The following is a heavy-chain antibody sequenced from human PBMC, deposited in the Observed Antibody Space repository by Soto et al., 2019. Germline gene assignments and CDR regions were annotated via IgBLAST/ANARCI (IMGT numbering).Heavy chain of an antibody. CDR1: GFTFSSYG. CDR2: IWYDGSNK. J-gene: IGHJ4*02. V-gene: IGHV3-33*01. CDR3: ARGRKYPPLWFGELSYADDY. D-gene: IGHD3-10*01. Sequence: GGSLRLSCAASGFTFSSYGMHWVRQAPGKGLEWVAVIWYDGSNKYYADSVKGRFTISRDNSKNTLYLQMNSLRAEDTAVYYCARGRKYPPLWFGELSYADDYWGQGTLVTVSS.